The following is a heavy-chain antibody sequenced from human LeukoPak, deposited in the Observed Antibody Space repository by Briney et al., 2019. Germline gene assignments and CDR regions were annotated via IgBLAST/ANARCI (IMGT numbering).Heavy chain of an antibody. Sequence: SETLSLTCTVSGGSISSGSYYWSWIRQPAGKGLEWIGRIYTSGSTNYNPSLKSRVTISVDTSKNQFSLKLSSVTAADTAVYYCARDGYSGNDGLWGQGSLVTVSS. V-gene: IGHV4-61*02. CDR3: ARDGYSGNDGL. CDR2: IYTSGST. CDR1: GGSISSGSYY. D-gene: IGHD5-12*01. J-gene: IGHJ4*02.